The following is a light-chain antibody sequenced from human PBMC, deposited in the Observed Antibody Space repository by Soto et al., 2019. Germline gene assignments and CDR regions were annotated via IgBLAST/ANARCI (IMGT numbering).Light chain of an antibody. CDR1: QSISSY. Sequence: DIQMTQSPSSLSASVGDRVTITCRASQSISSYLNWYQQKPGKAPKLLIYAASSWQSGVPSRFSGSGSGTDFTLTISSLQPEDCATYYCQQSFSSPWTFGQGTKVEIK. CDR3: QQSFSSPWT. J-gene: IGKJ1*01. CDR2: AAS. V-gene: IGKV1-39*01.